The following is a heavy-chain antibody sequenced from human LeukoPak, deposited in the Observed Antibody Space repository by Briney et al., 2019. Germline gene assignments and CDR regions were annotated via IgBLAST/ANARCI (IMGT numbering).Heavy chain of an antibody. Sequence: GGSLRLSCAASGFAFSTSSMNWVRQAPGKGLEWVSSISSSTAYTYYADSVQGRFTISRDNAKNSLYLQLNSLRAEDTAIYYCAKAPAPYYYYYGMDVWGQGTAVTVSS. CDR2: ISSSTAYT. CDR3: AKAPAPYYYYYGMDV. CDR1: GFAFSTSS. J-gene: IGHJ6*02. V-gene: IGHV3-21*04.